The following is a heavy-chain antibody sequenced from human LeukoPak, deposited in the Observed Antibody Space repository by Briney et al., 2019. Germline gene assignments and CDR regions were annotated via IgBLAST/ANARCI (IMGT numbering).Heavy chain of an antibody. CDR1: GLNFTTYD. J-gene: IGHJ4*02. D-gene: IGHD4-23*01. CDR3: ASLRRWYEPFDP. V-gene: IGHV3-23*01. Sequence: GGSLRLSCAASGLNFTTYDMSWIRQAPGKGLQWVARINPSGGSTHYADSAKGRFLISRDNSDNTLYLQVNSLRVEDTAIYYCASLRRWYEPFDPWGQGTRVTVSS. CDR2: INPSGGST.